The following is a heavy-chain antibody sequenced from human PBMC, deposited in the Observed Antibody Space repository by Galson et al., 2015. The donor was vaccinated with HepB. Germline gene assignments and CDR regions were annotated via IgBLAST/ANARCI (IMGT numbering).Heavy chain of an antibody. D-gene: IGHD3-22*01. Sequence: SLRLSCAASGFTFSSYGMHWVRQAPGKGLEWVAVISYDGSNKYYADSVKGRFTISRDNSKNTLYLQMNSLRAEDTAVYYCAKSALIDYYDSSGYTDYWGQGTLVTVSS. CDR1: GFTFSSYG. CDR2: ISYDGSNK. J-gene: IGHJ4*02. CDR3: AKSALIDYYDSSGYTDY. V-gene: IGHV3-30*18.